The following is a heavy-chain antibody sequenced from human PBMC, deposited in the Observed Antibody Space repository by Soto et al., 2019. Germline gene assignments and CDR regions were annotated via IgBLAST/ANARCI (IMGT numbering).Heavy chain of an antibody. CDR1: GFTFDDYA. Sequence: GGSLRLSCAASGFTFDDYAMHWVRQAPGKGLEWVSGISWNSGSIGYADSVKGRFTISRDNAKNSLYLQMNSLRAEDTALYYCAKGARNDYSRYYYYYYYMDVWGKGTTVTVSS. J-gene: IGHJ6*03. CDR2: ISWNSGSI. V-gene: IGHV3-9*01. D-gene: IGHD3-16*01. CDR3: AKGARNDYSRYYYYYYYMDV.